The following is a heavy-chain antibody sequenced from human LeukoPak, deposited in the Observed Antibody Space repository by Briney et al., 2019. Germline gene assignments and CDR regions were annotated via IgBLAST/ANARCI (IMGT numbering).Heavy chain of an antibody. CDR1: GFTFSSFA. D-gene: IGHD3-16*01. J-gene: IGHJ4*02. CDR3: AKATPGGDYYYNY. V-gene: IGHV3-23*01. CDR2: ISGSGGRT. Sequence: GGSLRLSCAASGFTFSSFAMNWVSQAPGKGLEWVSGISGSGGRTYYADSVKGRFTISRDNSKNTLYLQMNSLRAEDTAVYYCAKATPGGDYYYNYWGQGTLVTVSS.